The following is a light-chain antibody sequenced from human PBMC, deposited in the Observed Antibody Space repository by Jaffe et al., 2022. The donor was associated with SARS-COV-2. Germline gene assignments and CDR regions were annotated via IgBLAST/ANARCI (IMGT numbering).Light chain of an antibody. V-gene: IGKV1-33*01. Sequence: DTQMTQSPSSLSASVGERVTITCRASQAILTYLNWYQQKPGQAPKLLISDASKLETGVSSRISGSGSGTDFTFTITNLQPEDFATYFCQQYDNFPFTFGQGTTV. J-gene: IGKJ2*01. CDR1: QAILTY. CDR3: QQYDNFPFT. CDR2: DAS.